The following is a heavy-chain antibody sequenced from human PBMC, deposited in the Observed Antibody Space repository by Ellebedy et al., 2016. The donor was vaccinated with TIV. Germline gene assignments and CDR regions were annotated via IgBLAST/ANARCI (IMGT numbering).Heavy chain of an antibody. Sequence: SETLSLTCTVSGGSVNSSDYYWSWIRQPPGKGLEWIGEINHRGSSNYNPSLKSRVTISPDTSKNQFSLKLSSVTAADTAVYYCARNLVVVAATGAFDIWGQGTMVTVSS. D-gene: IGHD2-15*01. J-gene: IGHJ3*02. CDR2: INHRGSS. CDR3: ARNLVVVAATGAFDI. CDR1: GGSVNSSDYY. V-gene: IGHV4-61*08.